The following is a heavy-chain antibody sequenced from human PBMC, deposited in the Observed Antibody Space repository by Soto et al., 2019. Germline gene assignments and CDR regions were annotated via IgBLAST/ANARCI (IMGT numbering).Heavy chain of an antibody. D-gene: IGHD1-1*01. CDR2: MNPNSGNT. Sequence: ASVKVSCKASGYTFTIYYINWVRQATGQGLEWMGWMNPNSGNTGYAQKFQGRVTMTRNTSISTAHMELSSLRSEDTAVYYCARGGATPNWFDAWGQGTLVTVSS. J-gene: IGHJ5*02. V-gene: IGHV1-8*01. CDR3: ARGGATPNWFDA. CDR1: GYTFTIYY.